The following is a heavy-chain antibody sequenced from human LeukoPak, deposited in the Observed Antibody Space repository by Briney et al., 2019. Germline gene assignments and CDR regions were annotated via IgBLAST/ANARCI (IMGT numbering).Heavy chain of an antibody. CDR1: GFTFSSYG. D-gene: IGHD1-26*01. V-gene: IGHV3-33*01. J-gene: IGHJ3*02. CDR3: TTTVGVHSGSYSSDAFDI. CDR2: IWYDGSNK. Sequence: GRSLRLSCAASGFTFSSYGMHWVRQAPGKGLEWVAVIWYDGSNKYYADSVKGRFTISRDNSKNTLYLQMNSLRAEDTAVYYCTTTVGVHSGSYSSDAFDIWGQGTMVTVSS.